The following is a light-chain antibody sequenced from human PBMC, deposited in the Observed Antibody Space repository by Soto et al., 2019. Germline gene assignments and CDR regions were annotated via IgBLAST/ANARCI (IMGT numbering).Light chain of an antibody. CDR2: GVS. V-gene: IGKV3-20*01. J-gene: IGKJ1*01. CDR1: QSVSSTY. Sequence: EIVLTQSPGILSLSPGERATLSCRASQSVSSTYLAWYQQKPGQAPRVLIYGVSGRATGIPDRFSGSGSGTDFTLTISRLEPEDFAVYYCQHYGSSPSWTFGQGTKVDIK. CDR3: QHYGSSPSWT.